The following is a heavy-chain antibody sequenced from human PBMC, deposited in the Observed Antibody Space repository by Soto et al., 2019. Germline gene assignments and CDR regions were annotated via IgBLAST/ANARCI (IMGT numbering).Heavy chain of an antibody. CDR1: GGSVRAPDW. D-gene: IGHD2-15*01. Sequence: SETLSLITNLSGGSVRAPDWWNWVRQSPDKGLEWIDEVHIYGHSTYNPPNRSRVSVSIGSSKNQFYLNLKSVAAADTAIYYCARVRQGFSANICCFDPWGQGTHGTVSS. J-gene: IGHJ5*01. V-gene: IGHV4-4*02. CDR2: VHIYGHS. CDR3: ARVRQGFSANICCFDP.